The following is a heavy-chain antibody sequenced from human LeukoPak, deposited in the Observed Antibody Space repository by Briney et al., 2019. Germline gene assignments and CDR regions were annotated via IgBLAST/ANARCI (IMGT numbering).Heavy chain of an antibody. D-gene: IGHD1-26*01. Sequence: PSETLSLTCAVYGGSFSNYYWSWIRQSPGKGLEWIGEITHSGSTNYNPSLKSRVTISVDTSKNQFSLKLSSVTAADTAVYYCARDPGIVGATGFDYWGQGTLVTVSS. CDR2: ITHSGST. CDR1: GGSFSNYY. V-gene: IGHV4-34*01. CDR3: ARDPGIVGATGFDY. J-gene: IGHJ4*02.